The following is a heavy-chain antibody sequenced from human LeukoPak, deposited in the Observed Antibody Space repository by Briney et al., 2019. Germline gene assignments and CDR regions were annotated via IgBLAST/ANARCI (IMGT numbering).Heavy chain of an antibody. Sequence: GGSLRLSCAASGFTFNDYAMTWVRQAPGKGLEWVSLVSGSGGFTYYADCVKGRLTISRDNSKNTLYLQMHSLQAEDTGIYYCAKSSLPRGPYFGLYFDPWGRGTLVTVS. D-gene: IGHD2/OR15-2a*01. CDR2: VSGSGGFT. V-gene: IGHV3-23*01. CDR1: GFTFNDYA. J-gene: IGHJ2*01. CDR3: AKSSLPRGPYFGLYFDP.